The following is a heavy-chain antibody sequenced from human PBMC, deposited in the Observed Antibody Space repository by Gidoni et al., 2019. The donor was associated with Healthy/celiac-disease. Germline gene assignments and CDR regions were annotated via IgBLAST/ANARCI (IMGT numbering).Heavy chain of an antibody. Sequence: QVQLQESGPALVKPSETLSLTCTVSGGSISSYYWSWYRQPAGKGLEWIGRFYNSGSTNYNPSLKSRVTMSVDTSKNQFSLKLSSVTSADTAVYYCARDQVSWVEHYYYYGMDVWGQGTTVTVSS. CDR3: ARDQVSWVEHYYYYGMDV. CDR1: GGSISSYY. D-gene: IGHD3-16*01. V-gene: IGHV4-4*07. CDR2: FYNSGST. J-gene: IGHJ6*02.